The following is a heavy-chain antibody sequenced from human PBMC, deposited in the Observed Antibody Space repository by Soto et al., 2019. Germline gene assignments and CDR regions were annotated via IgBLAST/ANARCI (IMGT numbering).Heavy chain of an antibody. CDR1: GFTFISSF. J-gene: IGHJ4*02. D-gene: IGHD6-19*01. Sequence: PGGSLRLSCVASGFTFISSFMGWVRQAPGKGLEWVANINQDGGGTYYVDSVEGRFTISRDNAKDSLYLQMNSLRGEDTAVYYWARYFRGSGRYFFDYRGQGTLVTVSS. CDR3: ARYFRGSGRYFFDY. CDR2: INQDGGGT. V-gene: IGHV3-7*03.